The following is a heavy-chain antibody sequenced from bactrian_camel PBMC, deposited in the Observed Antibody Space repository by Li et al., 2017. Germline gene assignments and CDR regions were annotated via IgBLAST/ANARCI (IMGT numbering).Heavy chain of an antibody. V-gene: IGHV3-2*01. J-gene: IGHJ4*01. D-gene: IGHD3*01. CDR1: GFTFRRYD. CDR3: AAHKYGLAASPYNY. CDR2: IYSDGSKT. Sequence: VQLVESGGGSVQPGGSLRLSCAASGFTFRRYDMSWVRQAPGKGLEWVSGIYSDGSKTDYADSVKGRFTISRDNGKNTLNLQMNSLKPEDTAVYYCAAHKYGLAASPYNYWGQGTQVTVS.